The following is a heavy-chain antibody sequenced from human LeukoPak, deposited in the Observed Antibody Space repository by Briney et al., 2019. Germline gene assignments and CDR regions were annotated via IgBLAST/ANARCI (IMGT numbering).Heavy chain of an antibody. J-gene: IGHJ4*02. V-gene: IGHV4-4*07. CDR2: IYTSGST. CDR1: GGSISSYY. Sequence: PLETLSLTCTVSGGSISSYYWSWIRQPAGKGLEWIGRIYTSGSTNYNPSPKSRVTMSVDTSKNQFSLKLSSVTAADTAVYYCARNYYDSSGYYGVEYYFDYWGQGTLVTVSS. D-gene: IGHD3-22*01. CDR3: ARNYYDSSGYYGVEYYFDY.